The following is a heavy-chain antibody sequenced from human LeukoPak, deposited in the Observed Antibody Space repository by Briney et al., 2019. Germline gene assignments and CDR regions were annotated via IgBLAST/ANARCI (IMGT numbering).Heavy chain of an antibody. CDR1: GFTSDDHA. J-gene: IGHJ6*02. CDR2: IMWRSGST. CDR3: TKDLTPGGADV. V-gene: IGHV3-9*02. Sequence: GGSLRLSCAVSGFTSDDHAMHWVRQASGKGLEWVAGIMWRSGSTGYGDSVKGRFTISRDNARKSLYLQMNGLRVEDTAFYYCTKDLTPGGADVWGQGTTVTVSS. D-gene: IGHD3-10*01.